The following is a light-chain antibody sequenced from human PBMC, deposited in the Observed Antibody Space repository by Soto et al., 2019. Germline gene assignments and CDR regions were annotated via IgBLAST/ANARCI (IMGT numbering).Light chain of an antibody. CDR1: QSVSSN. V-gene: IGKV3-15*01. CDR2: GAS. Sequence: EIVMPQSPATLSVSPGARATLSCRASQSVSSNLAWYQQKPGQAPRLLIYGASTRATGIPARFSGSGSGTEFTLTISSLQSEDFAVYYCQQYNNWPHTFGQGTKLEIK. J-gene: IGKJ2*01. CDR3: QQYNNWPHT.